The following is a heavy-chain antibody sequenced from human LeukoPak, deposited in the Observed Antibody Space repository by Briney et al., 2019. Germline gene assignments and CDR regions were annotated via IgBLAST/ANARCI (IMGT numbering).Heavy chain of an antibody. CDR2: IYYSGST. J-gene: IGHJ4*02. CDR3: AIFRTQTTAFDY. V-gene: IGHV4-39*07. D-gene: IGHD1-1*01. Sequence: SETLSLTCIVSSGSISSSNYYWGWIRQPPGKGLEWIGSIYYSGSTYYNPSLKSRVTISVDTSKNQFSLKLSSVTAADTAVYYCAIFRTQTTAFDYWGQGTLVTVSS. CDR1: SGSISSSNYY.